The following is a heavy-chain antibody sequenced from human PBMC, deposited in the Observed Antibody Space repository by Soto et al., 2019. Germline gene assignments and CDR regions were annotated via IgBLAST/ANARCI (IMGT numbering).Heavy chain of an antibody. J-gene: IGHJ4*02. CDR3: AARPYYYDSSGYYYVSTPFDY. CDR1: GFTFSSYA. Sequence: GGSLRLSCAASGFTFSSYAMSWVRQAPGKGLEWVSAISGSGGSTYYADSVKGRFTISRDNSKNTLYLQMNSLRAEDTAVYYRAARPYYYDSSGYYYVSTPFDYWGQGTLVTVSS. CDR2: ISGSGGST. V-gene: IGHV3-23*01. D-gene: IGHD3-22*01.